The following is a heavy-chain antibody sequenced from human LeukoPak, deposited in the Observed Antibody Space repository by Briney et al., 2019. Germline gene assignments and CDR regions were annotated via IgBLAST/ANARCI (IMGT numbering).Heavy chain of an antibody. CDR2: MYYSGST. Sequence: PSETLSLTCTVSGGSISSGDYYWSWIRQPPGKGLEWIAYMYYSGSTYYNPSLKSRVTMSADTSKNQLSLKLSSVTAADTAVYYCARVISYYDSSGSRAFDIWGQGTMVTVSS. J-gene: IGHJ3*02. V-gene: IGHV4-30-4*01. CDR3: ARVISYYDSSGSRAFDI. CDR1: GGSISSGDYY. D-gene: IGHD3-22*01.